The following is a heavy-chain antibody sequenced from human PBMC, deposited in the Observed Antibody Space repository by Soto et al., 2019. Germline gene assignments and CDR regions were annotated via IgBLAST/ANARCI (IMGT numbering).Heavy chain of an antibody. D-gene: IGHD4-4*01. CDR1: GFTFSMYA. CDR2: ITYDGSNK. J-gene: IGHJ6*02. V-gene: IGHV3-30-3*01. CDR3: ARDWSNYVGSYYGMDV. Sequence: QVQLVESGGGVVQPGRSLRLSCAASGFTFSMYAMHWVRQAPGKGLEWVAVITYDGSNKYYADSVKGRFTICRDNSKNKLYVQMNSLRFEDTAVYYCARDWSNYVGSYYGMDVWGQGTTVTVSS.